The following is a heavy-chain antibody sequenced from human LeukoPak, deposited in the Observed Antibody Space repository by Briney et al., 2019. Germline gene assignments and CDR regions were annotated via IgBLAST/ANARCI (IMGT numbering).Heavy chain of an antibody. CDR3: AKDPGGLLWFGELPSYFDY. CDR2: ISYDGSNK. Sequence: PGGSLRLSCAASGFTFSSYGMHWVRQAPGKGLEWLAVISYDGSNKYYADSVKGRFTISRDNSKNTLYLQMNSLRAEDTAVYYCAKDPGGLLWFGELPSYFDYWGQGTLVTVSS. CDR1: GFTFSSYG. D-gene: IGHD3-10*01. V-gene: IGHV3-30*18. J-gene: IGHJ4*02.